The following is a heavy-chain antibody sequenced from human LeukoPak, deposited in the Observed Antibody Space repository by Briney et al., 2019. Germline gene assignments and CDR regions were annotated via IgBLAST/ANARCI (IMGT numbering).Heavy chain of an antibody. CDR1: GFTFDDYA. CDR3: AKDISTGSGSLSPGYFQH. CDR2: ISWNSGSI. V-gene: IGHV3-9*01. Sequence: QAGGSLRLSCAASGFTFDDYAMHWVRHAPGKGLEWVSGISWNSGSIGYADSVKGRFTLSRDNAKNSLYLQMNSLRAEDTALYYCAKDISTGSGSLSPGYFQHWGQGTLVTVSS. D-gene: IGHD3-10*01. J-gene: IGHJ1*01.